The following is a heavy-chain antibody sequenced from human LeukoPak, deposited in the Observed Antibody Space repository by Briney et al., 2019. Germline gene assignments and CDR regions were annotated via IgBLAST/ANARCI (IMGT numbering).Heavy chain of an antibody. CDR1: GFTFSSYA. J-gene: IGHJ4*02. D-gene: IGHD1/OR15-1a*01. V-gene: IGHV3-23*01. CDR2: ITGSGGST. Sequence: GGSLRLSCTASGFTFSSYAMSWVRQAPGKGLEWVPAITGSGGSTYYADSVKGRFTISRDNSKNTLSLQMSSLRAEDTALYYCAKNGPRNNYYYFDYWGQGTLVTVSS. CDR3: AKNGPRNNYYYFDY.